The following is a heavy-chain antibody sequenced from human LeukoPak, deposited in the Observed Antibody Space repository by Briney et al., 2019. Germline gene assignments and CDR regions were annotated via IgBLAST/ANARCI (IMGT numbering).Heavy chain of an antibody. J-gene: IGHJ4*02. D-gene: IGHD6-13*01. Sequence: GGSLRLSCAASGFTFSNSAMHWVRQAPGKGLQWVSTISGAGGSTYYAESVKGRSTISRDNAKNTVFLQMNSLTAEDTAVYYCAKDDDSSWYDYFFDYWGPGTLVTVSS. CDR2: ISGAGGST. CDR3: AKDDDSSWYDYFFDY. CDR1: GFTFSNSA. V-gene: IGHV3-23*01.